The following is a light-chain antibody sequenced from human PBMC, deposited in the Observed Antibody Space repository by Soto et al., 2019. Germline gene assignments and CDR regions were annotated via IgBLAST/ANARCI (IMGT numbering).Light chain of an antibody. V-gene: IGLV8-61*01. CDR1: SGSVSTSYY. CDR2: STN. Sequence: QAVVTQETSFSVSPGGTVTLTCGLSSGSVSTSYYPSWYQQTPGQAPRTLIYSTNTRSSGVPDRFSGSILGNKAALTITGAQADDESDYYCVLYMGSGISTFGGGTKLTVL. CDR3: VLYMGSGIST. J-gene: IGLJ3*02.